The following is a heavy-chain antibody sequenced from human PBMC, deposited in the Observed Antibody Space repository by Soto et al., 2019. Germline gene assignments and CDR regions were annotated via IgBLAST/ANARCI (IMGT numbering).Heavy chain of an antibody. CDR1: GFTFGDYA. J-gene: IGHJ4*02. CDR3: TGGHYGGNSGYGY. CDR2: IRSKAYGGTT. Sequence: GGSLRLSCTASGFTFGDYAMSWFRQAPGKGLEWVGFIRSKAYGGTTEYAATVKGRFTISRDDSKRIAYLDMNSLKTEDTDEFYCTGGHYGGNSGYGYWGQGTLVTVSS. V-gene: IGHV3-49*03. D-gene: IGHD4-17*01.